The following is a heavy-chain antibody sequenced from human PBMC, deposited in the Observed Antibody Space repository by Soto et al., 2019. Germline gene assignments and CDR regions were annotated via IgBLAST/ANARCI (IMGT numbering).Heavy chain of an antibody. CDR1: GGSSTSGGYY. CDR3: ARTSYDSSGTAADP. D-gene: IGHD3-22*01. J-gene: IGHJ5*02. Sequence: SETLSLTCTVSGGSSTSGGYYWSWIRKHPGKGLEWIGYIYYSGSTYYNPSLKSRVTISVDTSKNQFSLKLSSVTAADTAVYYCARTSYDSSGTAADPWGQGTLVTVSS. V-gene: IGHV4-31*03. CDR2: IYYSGST.